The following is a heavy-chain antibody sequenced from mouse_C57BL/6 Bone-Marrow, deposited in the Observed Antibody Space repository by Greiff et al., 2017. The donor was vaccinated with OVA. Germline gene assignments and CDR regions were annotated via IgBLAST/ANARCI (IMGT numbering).Heavy chain of an antibody. CDR3: ARMDYGSSYDYAMDY. J-gene: IGHJ4*01. Sequence: QVQLQQPGAELVKPGASVKLSCKASGYTFTSYWMQWVKQRPGQGLEWIGEIDPSDSYTNYNQKFKGKATLTVVTSSSTAYMQLSSLTSEDSAVYYCARMDYGSSYDYAMDYWGQGTSVTVSS. V-gene: IGHV1-50*01. CDR2: IDPSDSYT. CDR1: GYTFTSYW. D-gene: IGHD1-1*01.